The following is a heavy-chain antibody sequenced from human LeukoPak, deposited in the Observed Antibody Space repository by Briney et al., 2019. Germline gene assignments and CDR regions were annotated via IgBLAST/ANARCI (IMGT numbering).Heavy chain of an antibody. CDR3: ARDPCALGYCSGGSCYCAFDI. CDR2: IIPIFGTA. J-gene: IGHJ3*02. D-gene: IGHD2-15*01. V-gene: IGHV1-69*06. Sequence: GSSVKVSCKASGGTFSSYAISWARQAPGQGLEWMGGIIPIFGTANYAQKFQGRVTITADKSTSTAYMELSSLRSEDTAVYYCARDPCALGYCSGGSCYCAFDIWGQGTMVTVSS. CDR1: GGTFSSYA.